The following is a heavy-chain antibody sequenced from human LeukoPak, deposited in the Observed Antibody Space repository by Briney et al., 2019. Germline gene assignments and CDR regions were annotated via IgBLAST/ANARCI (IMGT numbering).Heavy chain of an antibody. Sequence: GESLRLSCAASGFTFSSYSMNWVRQAPGKGLEWVSYISSASNTVYYADSVKGRFTISRDNAKNSLYLQMNSLRAEDTAMYYCARDGWFGDYNWFDPWGQGTLVTVSS. D-gene: IGHD3-10*01. CDR3: ARDGWFGDYNWFDP. J-gene: IGHJ5*02. V-gene: IGHV3-48*01. CDR1: GFTFSSYS. CDR2: ISSASNTV.